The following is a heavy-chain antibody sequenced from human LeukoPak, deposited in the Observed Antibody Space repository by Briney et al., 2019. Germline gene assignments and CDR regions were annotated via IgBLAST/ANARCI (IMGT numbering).Heavy chain of an antibody. J-gene: IGHJ4*02. CDR2: ISHDGSNE. CDR3: ARNYYDRSGYSDTFDY. CDR1: GFTFSSSA. V-gene: IGHV3-30*04. Sequence: GGSLRLSCAASGFTFSSSAMHWVRQAPGKGLEWVAFISHDGSNEYYADSVKGRFTISRDSSKNTLYLQMNSLRAEDTAVYYCARNYYDRSGYSDTFDYWGQGTLVTVSS. D-gene: IGHD3-22*01.